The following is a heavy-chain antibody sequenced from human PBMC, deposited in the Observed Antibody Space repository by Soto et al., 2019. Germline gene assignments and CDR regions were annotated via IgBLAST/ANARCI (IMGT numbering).Heavy chain of an antibody. CDR3: ARGRVPIAAGTAVASQNWFDP. J-gene: IGHJ5*02. Sequence: SVKVSCKASGGTFSSYAISWVRQAPGQGLEWMGGIIPIFGTANYAQKFQGRVTITADESTSTAYMELSSLRSEDTAVYYCARGRVPIAAGTAVASQNWFDPWSQGCLVTVS. CDR2: IIPIFGTA. V-gene: IGHV1-69*13. D-gene: IGHD1-1*01. CDR1: GGTFSSYA.